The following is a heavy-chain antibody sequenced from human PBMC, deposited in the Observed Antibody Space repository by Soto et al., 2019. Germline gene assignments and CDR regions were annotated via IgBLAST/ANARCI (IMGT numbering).Heavy chain of an antibody. CDR2: ISSSGSYI. Sequence: EVQLVESGGGLVKPGGSLRLSCAASGFTFSSYSMNWVRQAPGKGLEWVSSISSSGSYIYYADSVKGRFTISRDNAKNSLYLQMNSLRAEDTAVYYCARDLHYYDSGGYYGYWGQRTLVTVSS. CDR1: GFTFSSYS. D-gene: IGHD3-22*01. V-gene: IGHV3-21*01. J-gene: IGHJ4*02. CDR3: ARDLHYYDSGGYYGY.